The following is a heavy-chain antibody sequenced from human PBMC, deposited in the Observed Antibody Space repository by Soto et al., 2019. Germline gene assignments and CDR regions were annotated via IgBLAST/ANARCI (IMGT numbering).Heavy chain of an antibody. Sequence: SETLSLTCTVSGGSVISGSYYWSWIRQPPGKGLEWIGYIYYSGSTNYNPSLKSRVTISVDTSKNQFALKLSSVTAADTAVYYCARYCSGGSCYKLWFDPWGQGTLVTVSS. V-gene: IGHV4-61*01. CDR1: GGSVISGSYY. J-gene: IGHJ5*02. CDR3: ARYCSGGSCYKLWFDP. D-gene: IGHD2-15*01. CDR2: IYYSGST.